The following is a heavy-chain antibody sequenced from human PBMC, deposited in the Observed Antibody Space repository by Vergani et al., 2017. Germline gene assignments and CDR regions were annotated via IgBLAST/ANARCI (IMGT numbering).Heavy chain of an antibody. CDR2: IHYSENP. V-gene: IGHV4-34*11. CDR3: SSDSHSGQRADR. J-gene: IGHJ5*02. D-gene: IGHD6-19*01. Sequence: QVQLQQWGAGLLKPSETLSLTCAVYVGSFSGYYWSWIRQPPGKGLEWIGSIHYSENPNYNPSLKTRVAISVDTSKNQFSLTLTSVTAADTAVYYCSSDSHSGQRADRWGQGILVTVTS. CDR1: VGSFSGYY.